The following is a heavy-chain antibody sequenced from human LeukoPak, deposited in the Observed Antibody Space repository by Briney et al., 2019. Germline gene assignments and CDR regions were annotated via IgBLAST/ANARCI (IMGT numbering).Heavy chain of an antibody. CDR3: ARGTGTGDLYALDI. CDR2: MNPNSGNT. D-gene: IGHD1-14*01. CDR1: GYTFTSYD. V-gene: IGHV1-8*03. J-gene: IGHJ3*02. Sequence: ASVKVSCKASGYTFTSYDINWVRQATGQGLEWMGWMNPNSGNTGYAQKFQGRVTITRNTSISTAYMELSSLRSEDTAVYYCARGTGTGDLYALDIWGQGTMVTVSS.